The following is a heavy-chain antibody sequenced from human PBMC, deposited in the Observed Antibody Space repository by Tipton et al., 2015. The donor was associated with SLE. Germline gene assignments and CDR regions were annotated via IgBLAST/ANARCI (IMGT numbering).Heavy chain of an antibody. Sequence: LRLSCAVSGGSFTSNLYYWGWIRQPPGKGLEWIGGISHSGSTFYNPSLKSPVTISVDTSRNQFSLRLTSVTAADTAVYYCARQPSGYYYDSSGYPFDLWGRGTLVTVSS. J-gene: IGHJ2*01. V-gene: IGHV4-39*01. CDR3: ARQPSGYYYDSSGYPFDL. CDR2: ISHSGST. CDR1: GGSFTSNLYY. D-gene: IGHD3-22*01.